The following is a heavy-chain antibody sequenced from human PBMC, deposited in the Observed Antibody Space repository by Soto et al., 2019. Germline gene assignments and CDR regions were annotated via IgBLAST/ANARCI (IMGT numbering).Heavy chain of an antibody. J-gene: IGHJ5*02. CDR1: GCSISSGGYA. Sequence: PSETLSLTCAVSGCSISSGGYAWSWIRQPPGKGLEWIGYIYHSGSTYYNPSLKSRVTISVDRSKNQFSLKLSSVTAADTAVYYCARVGHDSSGYYNWFDPWVQGTLVTVSS. D-gene: IGHD3-22*01. V-gene: IGHV4-30-2*01. CDR2: IYHSGST. CDR3: ARVGHDSSGYYNWFDP.